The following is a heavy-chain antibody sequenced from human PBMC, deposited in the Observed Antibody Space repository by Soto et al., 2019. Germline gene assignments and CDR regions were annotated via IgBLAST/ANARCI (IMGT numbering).Heavy chain of an antibody. CDR2: THHSGRT. J-gene: IGHJ4*02. CDR1: GFSISSGHY. D-gene: IGHD4-17*01. V-gene: IGHV4-38-2*02. Sequence: SETLSLTCTVSGFSISSGHYWGWMRQTPGKGLEWIGSTHHSGRTYYSTSLKSRVTISVDTSKNQVSLRLRSVTAADTALYYCATHFYGAYVVDSWGQGTLVAVSS. CDR3: ATHFYGAYVVDS.